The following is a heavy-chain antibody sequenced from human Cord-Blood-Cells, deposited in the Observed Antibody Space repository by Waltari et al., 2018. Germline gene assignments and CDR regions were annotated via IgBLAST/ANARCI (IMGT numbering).Heavy chain of an antibody. Sequence: QVQLQQWGAGLLKPSETLSLTCAVHGGSFSGYFWSWIRQPPGKGLEWIGEINHSGSTNYNPSLKSRVTISVDTSKNQFSLKLSSVTAADTAVYYCARGRGYRSYWYFDLWGRGTLVTVSS. V-gene: IGHV4-34*01. CDR3: ARGRGYRSYWYFDL. CDR2: INHSGST. D-gene: IGHD2-15*01. CDR1: GGSFSGYF. J-gene: IGHJ2*01.